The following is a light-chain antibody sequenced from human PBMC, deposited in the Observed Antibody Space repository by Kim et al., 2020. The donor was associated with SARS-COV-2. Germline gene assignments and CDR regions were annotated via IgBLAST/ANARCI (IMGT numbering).Light chain of an antibody. CDR1: QSVTGNY. V-gene: IGKV3-20*01. Sequence: LSPGERATLSCRASQSVTGNYIAWYQQKPGQAPRLLLYGPSSRAPGVPDRFSASGSGPDFALTISRLEPEDFAVYYCQLYGNSPTFGPGTKVDIK. CDR3: QLYGNSPT. J-gene: IGKJ3*01. CDR2: GPS.